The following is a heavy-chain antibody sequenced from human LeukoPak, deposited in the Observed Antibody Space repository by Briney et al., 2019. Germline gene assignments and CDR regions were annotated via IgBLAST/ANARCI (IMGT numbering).Heavy chain of an antibody. CDR3: ARQLEYYYDSSGYKY. D-gene: IGHD3-22*01. CDR2: IYHSGST. CDR1: GYSISSGYY. Sequence: PSETLSLTCAVPGYSISSGYYWGWIRQPPGKGLEWIGSIYHSGSTYYNPSLKNRVTISVDTSKNQFSLKLSSVTAADTAVYYCARQLEYYYDSSGYKYWGQGTLVTVSS. J-gene: IGHJ4*02. V-gene: IGHV4-38-2*01.